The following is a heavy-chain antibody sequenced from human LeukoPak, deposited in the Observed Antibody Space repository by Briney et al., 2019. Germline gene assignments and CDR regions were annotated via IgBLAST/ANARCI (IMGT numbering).Heavy chain of an antibody. CDR2: INHGGST. D-gene: IGHD3-16*02. Sequence: SETLSLTCAVYGGSFSGYYWSWIRQPPGKGLEWIGEINHGGSTNYNPSLKSRVTISVDTSKNQFSLKLSSVTAADTAVYYCARGAGIYVWGSYRTPFDYWGQGTLVTVSS. CDR1: GGSFSGYY. J-gene: IGHJ4*02. V-gene: IGHV4-34*01. CDR3: ARGAGIYVWGSYRTPFDY.